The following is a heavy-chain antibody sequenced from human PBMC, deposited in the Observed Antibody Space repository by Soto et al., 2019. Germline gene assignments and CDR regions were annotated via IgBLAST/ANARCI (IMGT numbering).Heavy chain of an antibody. CDR3: TREVQPWARREVAC. J-gene: IGHJ4*02. CDR1: GFALSSHS. V-gene: IGHV3-21*02. D-gene: IGHD3-16*01. CDR2: ISSTSEDK. Sequence: EVQLVESGGGLVQPGGSLRLSCAASGFALSSHSMNWVRQAPGKGLEWVSLISSTSEDKFYADAVKGRFTISRDNAENSVWLQLDGLRVEDTAVYYCTREVQPWARREVACWGQGALVTVSS.